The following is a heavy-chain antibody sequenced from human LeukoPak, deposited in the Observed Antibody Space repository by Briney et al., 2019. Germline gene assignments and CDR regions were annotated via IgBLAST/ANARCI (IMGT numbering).Heavy chain of an antibody. CDR3: ARGPLGSSFS. D-gene: IGHD6-6*01. J-gene: IGHJ4*02. CDR2: INDSGST. V-gene: IGHV4-34*01. CDR1: GGSFSGYY. Sequence: SETLSLTCAVYGGSFSGYYWSWIRQPPGKGLEWIGEINDSGSTNYNPSLKSRVTLSVDTSKNQFSMKVTSVTAADTAVYYCARGPLGSSFSWGQGTLVTVSS.